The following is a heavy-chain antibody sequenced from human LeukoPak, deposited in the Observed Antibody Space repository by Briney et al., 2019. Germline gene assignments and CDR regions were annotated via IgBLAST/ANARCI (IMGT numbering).Heavy chain of an antibody. J-gene: IGHJ4*02. CDR2: MNVDGSQK. V-gene: IGHV3-7*03. CDR3: ARDPGWGALDY. Sequence: GGSLRLSCAASGFSFSTSWMTWVRQAPGKGLEWVANMNVDGSQKYPGDSVGGRFTISRDNVKNTLYLQMNSLRVEDTAVYYGARDPGWGALDYWGQGALVIVSS. D-gene: IGHD3-16*01. CDR1: GFSFSTSW.